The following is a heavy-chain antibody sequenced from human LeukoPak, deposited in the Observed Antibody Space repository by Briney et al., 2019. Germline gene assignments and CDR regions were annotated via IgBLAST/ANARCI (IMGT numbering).Heavy chain of an antibody. Sequence: SGGSLRLSCAASGFTFSSYWMSWVRQAPGKGLEWVANIKQDGSEKYYVDSVKGRFTISRDNAKNSLYLQMNSLRAEDTAVYYCARENSGSYYQFDCWGQGTLVAVSS. CDR2: IKQDGSEK. CDR1: GFTFSSYW. D-gene: IGHD1-26*01. CDR3: ARENSGSYYQFDC. V-gene: IGHV3-7*01. J-gene: IGHJ4*02.